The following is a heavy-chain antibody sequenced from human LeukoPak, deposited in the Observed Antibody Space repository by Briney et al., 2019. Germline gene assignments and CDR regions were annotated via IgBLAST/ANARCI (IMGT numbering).Heavy chain of an antibody. CDR1: GFTFSSYW. D-gene: IGHD6-19*01. V-gene: IGHV3-74*01. J-gene: IGHJ4*02. CDR3: VSITVG. CDR2: INSDGSTT. Sequence: GGSLRLSCVASGFTFSSYWMHWVRHAPGKGLVWVSRINSDGSTTDYADSVKGRFTISRDNAKNTLYLQMNSLRAEDTAVYYCVSITVGGGQGTLVTVSS.